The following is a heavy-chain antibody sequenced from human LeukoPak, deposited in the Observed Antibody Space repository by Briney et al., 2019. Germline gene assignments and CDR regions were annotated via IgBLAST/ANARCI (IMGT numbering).Heavy chain of an antibody. CDR3: ARVWSPPYTSSWPYYFDY. J-gene: IGHJ4*02. D-gene: IGHD6-13*01. CDR2: ISSSSSYI. V-gene: IGHV3-21*01. CDR1: GFTFSSYS. Sequence: GGSLRLSRAASGFTFSSYSMNWVRQAPGKGLEWVSSISSSSSYIYYADLVKGRFTISRDNAKNSLYLQMNSLRAEDTAVYYCARVWSPPYTSSWPYYFDYWGQGTLVTVSS.